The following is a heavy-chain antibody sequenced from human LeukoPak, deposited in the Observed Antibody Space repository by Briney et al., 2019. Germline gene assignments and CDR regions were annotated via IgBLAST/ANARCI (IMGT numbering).Heavy chain of an antibody. Sequence: GASVKVSCKASGYTFTSCGISWVRQAPGQGLEWMGWISAYNGNTNYAQKLQGRVTMTTDTSTSTAYMELRSLRSDDTAVYYCARDPLVVVAATYYYYYGMDVWGQGTTVTVSS. CDR3: ARDPLVVVAATYYYYYGMDV. D-gene: IGHD2-15*01. CDR1: GYTFTSCG. J-gene: IGHJ6*02. V-gene: IGHV1-18*01. CDR2: ISAYNGNT.